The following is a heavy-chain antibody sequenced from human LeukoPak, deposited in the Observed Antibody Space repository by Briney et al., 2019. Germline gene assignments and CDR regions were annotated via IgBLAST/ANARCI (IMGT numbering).Heavy chain of an antibody. CDR3: ARVGPSGSYSY. CDR1: GFSFDDYG. J-gene: IGHJ4*02. Sequence: GGSLRLSCAASGFSFDDYGMSWFRQAPGKGLKWVSDVNWNGGSTGYADSVKGRFTISRDNAKNSLYLQMNSLRAEDTALYHCARVGPSGSYSYWGQGTLVTVSS. CDR2: VNWNGGST. D-gene: IGHD1-26*01. V-gene: IGHV3-20*01.